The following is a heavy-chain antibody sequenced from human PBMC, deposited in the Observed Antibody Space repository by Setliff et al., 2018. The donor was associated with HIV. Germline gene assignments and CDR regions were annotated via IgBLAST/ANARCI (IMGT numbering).Heavy chain of an antibody. CDR3: ARLGGICSGGSCTALAYTMDV. CDR1: GYTFSDYN. CDR2: VYPYTSGA. V-gene: IGHV5-51*01. D-gene: IGHD2-15*01. J-gene: IGHJ6*02. Sequence: GESLKISCKVSGYTFSDYNIAWVRQMPGKGLEWMGLVYPYTSGARYGPSFQGQVTMSVDKSISTAYLQCSSLKASDTAMYYCARLGGICSGGSCTALAYTMDVWGQGTTVTVSS.